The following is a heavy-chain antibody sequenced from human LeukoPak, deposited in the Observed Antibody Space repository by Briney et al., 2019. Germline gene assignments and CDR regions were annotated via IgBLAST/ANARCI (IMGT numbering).Heavy chain of an antibody. Sequence: ASVKVSCKASGYTFTGYYLHWVRQAPGQGLEWLGWINPNSGGTNYAQKFQGRVTMTRDTSISTAYMELSRLRSDDTAVYYCARGRSSSWYDDLRFGRHASPGVDYWDQGTLVTVSS. CDR1: GYTFTGYY. V-gene: IGHV1-2*02. D-gene: IGHD6-13*01. J-gene: IGHJ4*02. CDR2: INPNSGGT. CDR3: ARGRSSSWYDDLRFGRHASPGVDY.